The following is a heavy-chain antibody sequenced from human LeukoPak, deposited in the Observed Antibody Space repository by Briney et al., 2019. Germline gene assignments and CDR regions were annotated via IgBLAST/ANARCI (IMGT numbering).Heavy chain of an antibody. J-gene: IGHJ3*02. Sequence: PSETLSLTCSVSGYSISSGFYWGWIRQPPGKGLEWIGSIFHSGSTYYNPSPKSRVTISVGTSKNQFSLKLSSVTAADTAVYYCARANYYDSSGYSRGAFDIWGQGTMVSVSS. V-gene: IGHV4-38-2*02. CDR1: GYSISSGFY. D-gene: IGHD3-22*01. CDR3: ARANYYDSSGYSRGAFDI. CDR2: IFHSGST.